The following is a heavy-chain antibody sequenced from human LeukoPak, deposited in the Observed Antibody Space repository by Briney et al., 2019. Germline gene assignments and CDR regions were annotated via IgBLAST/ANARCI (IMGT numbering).Heavy chain of an antibody. CDR2: IWHDGSHK. J-gene: IGHJ4*02. CDR3: ARETFGSGSYPDF. CDR1: GFAFNTYA. V-gene: IGHV3-33*01. D-gene: IGHD3-10*01. Sequence: GESLRLSCAASGFAFNTYAMHWVRQAPGQGLEWVALIWHDGSHKFYSNSVRGQFTISRDNSKNTVSLQMNNLRPEDTAVYYCARETFGSGSYPDFWGQGTLVTVSS.